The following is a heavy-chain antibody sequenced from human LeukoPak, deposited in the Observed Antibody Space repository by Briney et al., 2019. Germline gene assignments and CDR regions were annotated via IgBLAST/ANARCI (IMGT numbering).Heavy chain of an antibody. CDR3: ARGVSVVGAAY. D-gene: IGHD1-26*01. V-gene: IGHV4-38-2*02. CDR1: GYSISSGYY. J-gene: IGHJ4*02. Sequence: SETLSLTCTVSGYSISSGYYWGWIRQPPGKGLEWIGSIYHSGSTYYNPSLKSRVTISVDTYKNQFSLKLSSVTAADTAVYYCARGVSVVGAAYWGQGTLVTVSS. CDR2: IYHSGST.